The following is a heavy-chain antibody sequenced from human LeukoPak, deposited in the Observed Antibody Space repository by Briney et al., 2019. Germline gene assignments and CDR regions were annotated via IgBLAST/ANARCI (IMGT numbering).Heavy chain of an antibody. J-gene: IGHJ4*02. CDR3: AKVRYVGYYFDT. D-gene: IGHD3-9*01. V-gene: IGHV3-23*01. CDR2: ISGSGGTT. Sequence: PGGSLRPSCAASGFTFTNYAMNWVGQARGKRLDWVSSISGSGGTTYYAASVKGRFTISRDNSKNTLYLQMNSLRAEDTAVYYCAKVRYVGYYFDTWGQGTLVTVSS. CDR1: GFTFTNYA.